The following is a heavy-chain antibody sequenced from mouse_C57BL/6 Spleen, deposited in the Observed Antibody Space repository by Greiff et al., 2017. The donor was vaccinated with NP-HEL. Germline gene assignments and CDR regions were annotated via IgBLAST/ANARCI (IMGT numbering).Heavy chain of an antibody. CDR3: TTRDYGSSYHY. Sequence: VQLKQSGAELVRPGASVKLSCTASGFNITDDYMHWVKQRPEQGLEWIGWIDPENGDTEYASKFQGKATITADTSSNTAYLQLSSLTSEDTAVYYCTTRDYGSSYHYWGQGTTLTVSS. CDR2: IDPENGDT. CDR1: GFNITDDY. D-gene: IGHD1-1*01. J-gene: IGHJ2*01. V-gene: IGHV14-4*01.